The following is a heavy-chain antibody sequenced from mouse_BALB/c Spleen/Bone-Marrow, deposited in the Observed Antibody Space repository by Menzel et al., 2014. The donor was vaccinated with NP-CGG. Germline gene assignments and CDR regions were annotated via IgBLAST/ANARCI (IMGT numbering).Heavy chain of an antibody. CDR2: INPGSGGT. J-gene: IGHJ4*01. CDR1: GYAFTNYL. CDR3: ARWDYAMDY. Sequence: VKLQESGAELVRPGTSVKVSCKASGYAFTNYLIEWVEQRPGQGLEWIGVINPGSGGTNYNEKFKGKATLTADKSSSTAYMQLSSLTSDDSAVYFCARWDYAMDYWGQGTSVTVSS. V-gene: IGHV1-54*01.